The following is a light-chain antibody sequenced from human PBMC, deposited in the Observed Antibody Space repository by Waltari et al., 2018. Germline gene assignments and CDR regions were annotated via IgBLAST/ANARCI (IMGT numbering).Light chain of an antibody. Sequence: EIVMTQSPATLSVSPGERGTLSCRASQSLSGNLAWYQQKPGPAPSLLIHGAAPRANGVPARFSASGSGTDFTLTISNMQSEDFALYYCQQYNSWPPTFGQGTNVEV. CDR2: GAA. J-gene: IGKJ1*01. CDR3: QQYNSWPPT. CDR1: QSLSGN. V-gene: IGKV3-15*01.